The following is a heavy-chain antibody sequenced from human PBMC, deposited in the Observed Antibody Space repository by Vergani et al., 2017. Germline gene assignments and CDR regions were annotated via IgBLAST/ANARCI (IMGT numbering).Heavy chain of an antibody. Sequence: VQLQESGPGLVRPSETLSPTRTVSGGPLSGYYWNWIRQTPGEGLEWIGYVEDSGYFNLNPSLKTRVSMSSDTPNNQFSLMLSSVTVADTAVYYCARSIVSRNPPDYFDNWGQGTLVTVSS. J-gene: IGHJ4*02. CDR3: ARSIVSRNPPDYFDN. V-gene: IGHV4-59*01. D-gene: IGHD1-14*01. CDR1: GGPLSGYY. CDR2: VEDSGYF.